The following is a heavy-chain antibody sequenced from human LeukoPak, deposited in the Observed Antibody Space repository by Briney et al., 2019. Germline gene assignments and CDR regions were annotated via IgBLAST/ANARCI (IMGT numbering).Heavy chain of an antibody. CDR3: ASEVRAGSYYKVY. CDR2: IKQDGSEK. J-gene: IGHJ4*02. Sequence: GGSLRLSCAASGFTFSSYWMSWVRQAPGKGLEWVANIKQDGSEKYYVDSVKGRFTISRDNAKNSLYLQMNSLRAEDTAVYYCASEVRAGSYYKVYWGQGTLVTVSS. D-gene: IGHD3-10*01. CDR1: GFTFSSYW. V-gene: IGHV3-7*01.